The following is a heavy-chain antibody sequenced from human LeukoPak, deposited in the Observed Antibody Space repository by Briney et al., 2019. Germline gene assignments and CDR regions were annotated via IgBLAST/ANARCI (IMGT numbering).Heavy chain of an antibody. CDR3: AREGNDYYGSGSYVN. CDR2: IYTSGST. V-gene: IGHV4-61*02. J-gene: IGHJ4*02. CDR1: GGSISSGSYY. Sequence: PSETLSLTCTVSGGSISSGSYYWSWIRQPAGKGLEWIGRIYTSGSTNYNPSLKSRVTISVDTSKNQFSLKLSSVTAADTAVYYCAREGNDYYGSGSYVNWGQGTLVTVSS. D-gene: IGHD3-10*01.